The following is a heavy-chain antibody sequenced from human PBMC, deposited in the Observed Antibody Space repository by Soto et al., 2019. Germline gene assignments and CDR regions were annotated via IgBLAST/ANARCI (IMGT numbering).Heavy chain of an antibody. CDR3: AKALTSGSYYYYMDV. J-gene: IGHJ6*03. Sequence: QVQLVESGGGVVQPGRSLRLSCAAPGFTFSTYGMHWVRQAPGKGLEWVAVISYDGSNKYYADSVKGRFTISRDNSKNTLYLQMNSLRAEDTAVYYCAKALTSGSYYYYMDVWGKGTTVTVSS. CDR1: GFTFSTYG. D-gene: IGHD6-19*01. V-gene: IGHV3-30*18. CDR2: ISYDGSNK.